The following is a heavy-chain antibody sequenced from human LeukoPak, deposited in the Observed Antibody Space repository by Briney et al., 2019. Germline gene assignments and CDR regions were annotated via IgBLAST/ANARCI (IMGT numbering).Heavy chain of an antibody. CDR2: ISGVASDI. V-gene: IGHV3-11*01. Sequence: PGGSRRLSCAASGFTFSDYYMTWIRQAPGKGLEGVSYISGVASDIYYGDSMKGRFTISRDNAKNSVYLQMNSLRAEDTALYFCGKDPHGDYVGAFDFWGPGTMVTVSS. J-gene: IGHJ3*01. CDR3: GKDPHGDYVGAFDF. D-gene: IGHD4-17*01. CDR1: GFTFSDYY.